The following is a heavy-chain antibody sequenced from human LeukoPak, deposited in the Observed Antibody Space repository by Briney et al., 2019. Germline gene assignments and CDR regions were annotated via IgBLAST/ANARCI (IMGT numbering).Heavy chain of an antibody. CDR2: INAGNGNI. CDR1: GYTFTNYA. Sequence: ASVKVSCKTSGYTFTNYAIHWVRQAPGRRLECMGWINAGNGNIKYSQDFQGRVAFTSDTFASTSYMELSSLRSEDTAVYYCARDNSRAALGCTNFDYWGQGTLVTVSS. CDR3: ARDNSRAALGCTNFDY. V-gene: IGHV1-3*01. D-gene: IGHD3-10*01. J-gene: IGHJ4*02.